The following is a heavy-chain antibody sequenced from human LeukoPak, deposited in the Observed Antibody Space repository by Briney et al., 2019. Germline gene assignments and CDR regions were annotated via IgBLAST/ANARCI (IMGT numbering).Heavy chain of an antibody. V-gene: IGHV3-23*01. Sequence: PGGSLRLSCAASGFTFSSYAMSWVRQAPGKGLEWVSAISGSGGSTYYADSVKGRFTISRDNSKNTLYLQMNSLRAEDTAVYYCAKALEPRGSGWPFDYWGQGTLVTVSS. CDR3: AKALEPRGSGWPFDY. CDR2: ISGSGGST. J-gene: IGHJ4*02. CDR1: GFTFSSYA. D-gene: IGHD6-19*01.